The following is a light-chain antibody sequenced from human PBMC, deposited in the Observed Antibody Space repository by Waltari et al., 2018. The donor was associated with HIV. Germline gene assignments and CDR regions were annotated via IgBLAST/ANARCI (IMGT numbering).Light chain of an antibody. CDR3: SSYTSSSTYV. J-gene: IGLJ1*01. CDR2: EVT. Sequence: QSALTQPPSVSGSPGQSVTISCTGSSSDVGRHNRVSWYQQPPGTAPKLLIYEVTYRPSGVPCLFSGSKSGNTASLTISGLQAEDEADYYCSSYTSSSTYVFGTGTRVTVL. CDR1: SSDVGRHNR. V-gene: IGLV2-18*02.